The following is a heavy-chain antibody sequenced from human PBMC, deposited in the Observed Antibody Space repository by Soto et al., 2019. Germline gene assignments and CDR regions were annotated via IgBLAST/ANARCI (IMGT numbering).Heavy chain of an antibody. D-gene: IGHD3-3*01. J-gene: IGHJ2*01. CDR3: ARGGSVREWSPPLFDL. V-gene: IGHV4-59*01. Sequence: QVQLQESGPGLVKPSETLSLTCTVSGGSISSYYWSWIRQPPGKGLEWIGYIYYSGSTNYNPSLKSRVTISVDTSKNQFSLKLSSVTAADTAVYYCARGGSVREWSPPLFDLWGRGTLVTVSS. CDR2: IYYSGST. CDR1: GGSISSYY.